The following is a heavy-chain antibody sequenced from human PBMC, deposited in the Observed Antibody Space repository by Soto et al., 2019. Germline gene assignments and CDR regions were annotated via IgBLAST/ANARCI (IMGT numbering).Heavy chain of an antibody. V-gene: IGHV3-23*01. CDR1: GFTFSSYA. D-gene: IGHD3-3*01. J-gene: IGHJ5*02. CDR2: ISGSGGST. Sequence: GGSLRLSCAASGFTFSSYAMSWVRQAPGKGLEWVSAISGSGGSTYYADSVKGRFTISRDNSKNTLYLQMNSLRAEDTAVYYCAKDGAGDYDFWSGYYPKYNWFDPWGQGTLVTVSS. CDR3: AKDGAGDYDFWSGYYPKYNWFDP.